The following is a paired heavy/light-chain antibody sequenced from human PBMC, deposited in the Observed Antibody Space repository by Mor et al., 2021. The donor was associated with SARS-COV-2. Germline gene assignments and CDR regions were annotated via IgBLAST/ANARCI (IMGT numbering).Heavy chain of an antibody. CDR1: AYPFTSYA. CDR3: ACRPGVEVAGLDY. J-gene: IGHJ4*02. CDR2: INLGNGDT. Sequence: QVHLEQSGAEVKKPGASVKLSCEAQSSAYPFTSYAMHWVRRAPGQRLEWMGWINLGNGDTRYSQTFQGRITLTRDTFANTAYMDLYSLKSEDTAIYYCACRPGVEVAGLDYWGQGTLLTVSS. D-gene: IGHD6-19*01. V-gene: IGHV1-3*01.
Light chain of an antibody. J-gene: IGKJ4*01. Sequence: EIVMTQSPATLSVSPGERATLSCRASQNVDNNLAWYQQKPGQTPRLLIYHMSTRIAGIPARFSGTGSGTEFTLTISSVQSEDFAVYYCQQYKMWPPLTFGGGTKVEIK. V-gene: IGKV3-15*01. CDR2: HMS. CDR1: QNVDNN. CDR3: QQYKMWPPLT.